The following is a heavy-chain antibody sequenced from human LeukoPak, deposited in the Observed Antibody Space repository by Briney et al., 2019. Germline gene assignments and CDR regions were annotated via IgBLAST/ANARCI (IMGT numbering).Heavy chain of an antibody. J-gene: IGHJ4*02. Sequence: GGSLRLSCAASGFTFSSYGMHWVRQAPGKGLEWVAVISYDGSNKYYADSVKGRFTISRDNSKNTLYVEMNTLRAEDTAVYYCAKWGDYDILTGYYVSDFWGQGTLVTVSS. CDR2: ISYDGSNK. V-gene: IGHV3-30*18. D-gene: IGHD3-9*01. CDR3: AKWGDYDILTGYYVSDF. CDR1: GFTFSSYG.